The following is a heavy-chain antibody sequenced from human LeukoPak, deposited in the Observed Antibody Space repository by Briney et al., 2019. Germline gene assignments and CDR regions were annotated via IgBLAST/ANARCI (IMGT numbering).Heavy chain of an antibody. CDR3: ARSDCSSTSCYDLFDP. J-gene: IGHJ5*02. D-gene: IGHD2-2*01. Sequence: SETLSLTCTVSDGSISSSSYYWGWIRQPPGKGLEWIGSIYYSGSTYYNPSLTSRVTMSVDTSKNQFSLKLSSVTAADTAVYFCARSDCSSTSCYDLFDPWGQGTLVTVSS. CDR1: DGSISSSSYY. V-gene: IGHV4-39*01. CDR2: IYYSGST.